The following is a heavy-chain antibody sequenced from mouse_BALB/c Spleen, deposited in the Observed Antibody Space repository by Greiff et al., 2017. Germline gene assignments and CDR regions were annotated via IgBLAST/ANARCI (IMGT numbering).Heavy chain of an antibody. Sequence: VKVVESGPGLVQPSQSLSITCTVSGFSLTSYGVHWVRQSPGKGLEWLGVIWSGGSTDYNAAFISRLSISKDNSKSQVFFKMNSLQANDTAIYYCARKGNYGYALDYWGQGTTLTVSS. CDR3: ARKGNYGYALDY. CDR2: IWSGGST. CDR1: GFSLTSYG. J-gene: IGHJ2*01. V-gene: IGHV2-2*02. D-gene: IGHD1-2*01.